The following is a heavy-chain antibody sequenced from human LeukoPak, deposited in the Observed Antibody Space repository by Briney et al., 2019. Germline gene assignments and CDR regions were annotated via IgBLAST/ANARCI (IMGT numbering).Heavy chain of an antibody. CDR3: AKGSRDSSGWYRDY. CDR1: GFTFSSYA. CDR2: ISGSGGST. Sequence: QPGGSLRLSCAASGFTFSSYAMSWVRHAPGKGLEWVSAISGSGGSTYYADSVKGRFTISRDNSKNTLYLQMNSLRAEDTAVYYCAKGSRDSSGWYRDYWGQGTLVTVSS. V-gene: IGHV3-23*01. D-gene: IGHD6-19*01. J-gene: IGHJ4*02.